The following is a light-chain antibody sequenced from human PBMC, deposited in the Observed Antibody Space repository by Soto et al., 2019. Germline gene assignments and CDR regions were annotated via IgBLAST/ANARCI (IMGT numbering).Light chain of an antibody. V-gene: IGLV3-21*02. CDR2: DGT. CDR1: NIGSKS. CDR3: QVWDTHSDHVV. Sequence: SYELTQPPSVSVAPGQTARITCGGNNIGSKSVHWYQQKPGQAPVLVVYDGTDRPSGIPERFSGSNSENTATLTISRVEAGYEADYYCQVWDTHSDHVVFGGGTKLTVL. J-gene: IGLJ2*01.